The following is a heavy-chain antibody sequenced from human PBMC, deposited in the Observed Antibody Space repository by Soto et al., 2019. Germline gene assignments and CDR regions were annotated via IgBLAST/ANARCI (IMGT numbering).Heavy chain of an antibody. Sequence: GVSLKISCKGAGYRFTSYWIGWVRPMPGKGLEWMGIIYPGDSDTRYSPSFQGQVTISADKSISTAYLQWSSLKASDTAMYYCARVAVAGTDFDYWGQGTLVTVSS. V-gene: IGHV5-51*01. CDR2: IYPGDSDT. CDR3: ARVAVAGTDFDY. J-gene: IGHJ4*02. D-gene: IGHD6-19*01. CDR1: GYRFTSYW.